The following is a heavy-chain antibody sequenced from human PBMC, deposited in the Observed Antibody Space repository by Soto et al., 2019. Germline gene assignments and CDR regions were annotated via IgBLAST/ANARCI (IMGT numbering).Heavy chain of an antibody. J-gene: IGHJ6*01. CDR3: ARVSGSYYYGMDV. Sequence: QVQLQESGPGLVKPSGTLSLTCAVSGGSISRSNWWSWGLQPPGKGVEGIGEIYHSGSNNYNPSLKSRITIPVDKSTNKFSPKLSSVTAADTAVYYCARVSGSYYYGMDVWGQGITVTVSS. CDR1: GGSISRSNW. D-gene: IGHD1-26*01. V-gene: IGHV4-4*02. CDR2: IYHSGSN.